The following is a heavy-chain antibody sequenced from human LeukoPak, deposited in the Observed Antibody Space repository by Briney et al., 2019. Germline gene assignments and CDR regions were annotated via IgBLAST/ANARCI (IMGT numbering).Heavy chain of an antibody. D-gene: IGHD6-13*01. CDR3: ATESIAAAGTGGFDY. CDR1: GGSFSGYY. Sequence: SETLSLTCAVYGGSFSGYYWGWIRQPPGKGLEWIGEINHSGSTNYNPSLKSRVTISVDTSKNQFSLKLSSVTAADTAVYYCATESIAAAGTGGFDYWGQGTLVTVSS. CDR2: INHSGST. J-gene: IGHJ4*02. V-gene: IGHV4-34*01.